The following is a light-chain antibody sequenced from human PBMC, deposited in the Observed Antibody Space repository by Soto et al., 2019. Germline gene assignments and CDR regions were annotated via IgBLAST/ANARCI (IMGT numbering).Light chain of an antibody. J-gene: IGLJ1*01. CDR3: QSYDNNLSVYV. CDR1: SSNIGAHYD. CDR2: GNS. V-gene: IGLV1-40*01. Sequence: QSVLTQPHSVSGAPGQRVTISCTGSSSNIGAHYDVHWYQQLPGTAPKLLIYGNSNRPSGVPDRFSGSKSGTSASLAITGLQSEDEADYYCQSYDNNLSVYVFGTGTQLTV.